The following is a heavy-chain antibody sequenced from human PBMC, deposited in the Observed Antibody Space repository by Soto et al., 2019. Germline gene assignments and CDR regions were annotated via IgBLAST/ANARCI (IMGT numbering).Heavy chain of an antibody. J-gene: IGHJ3*02. CDR1: GFTFSSYS. D-gene: IGHD3-3*01. Sequence: EVQLVESGGGLVKPGGSLRLSCAASGFTFSSYSMNWVRQAPGKGLEWVSSISSSSSYIYYADSVKGRFTISRDNAKNSLYLQMNSLRAEDTAVYYCARDLRSHYDSMFLLWDGAFDIWGQGTMVTVAS. CDR3: ARDLRSHYDSMFLLWDGAFDI. V-gene: IGHV3-21*01. CDR2: ISSSSSYI.